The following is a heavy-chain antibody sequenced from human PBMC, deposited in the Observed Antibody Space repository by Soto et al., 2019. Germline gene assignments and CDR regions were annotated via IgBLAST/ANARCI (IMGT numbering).Heavy chain of an antibody. CDR3: GRIDGSGYYLHN. V-gene: IGHV4-30-4*01. J-gene: IGHJ4*02. D-gene: IGHD3-22*01. CDR1: GDSISGGDYY. CDR2: IFYSGST. Sequence: QVQLQEAGPGLVKPSQTLSLTCTVSGDSISGGDYYWGWIRQPPGKGLEWIGYIFYSGSTYYNPSLKSRVTFSVDTSKNQFSLRLTSVTAADTAVYYCGRIDGSGYYLHNWGQGTLVTVSS.